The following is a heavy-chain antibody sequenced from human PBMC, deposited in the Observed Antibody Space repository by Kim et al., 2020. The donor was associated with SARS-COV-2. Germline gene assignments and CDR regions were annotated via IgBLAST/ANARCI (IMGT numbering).Heavy chain of an antibody. V-gene: IGHV4-34*01. J-gene: IGHJ6*02. CDR1: GGSFSGYY. D-gene: IGHD6-6*01. Sequence: SETLSLTCAVYGGSFSGYYWSWIRQPPGKGLEWIGEINHSGSTNYNPSLKSRVTISVDTSKNQFSLKLSSVTAADTAVYYCARGDRGSSYLLYYYYGMDVWGQGTTVTVSS. CDR2: INHSGST. CDR3: ARGDRGSSYLLYYYYGMDV.